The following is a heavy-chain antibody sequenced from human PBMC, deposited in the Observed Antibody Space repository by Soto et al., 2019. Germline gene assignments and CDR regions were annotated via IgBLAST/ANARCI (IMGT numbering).Heavy chain of an antibody. CDR1: GFTFSNRA. J-gene: IGHJ4*02. Sequence: PGGSLRLSCAASGFTFSNRAMSWVRQAPGKGLEWVSGLSDSGGSIYYADSVKGRFTISRDNSMNTLYLQMNTLRAEDTAIYYCAKVSSSWYAGFFDLWGQGTLVTVSS. CDR3: AKVSSSWYAGFFDL. V-gene: IGHV3-23*01. CDR2: LSDSGGSI. D-gene: IGHD6-13*01.